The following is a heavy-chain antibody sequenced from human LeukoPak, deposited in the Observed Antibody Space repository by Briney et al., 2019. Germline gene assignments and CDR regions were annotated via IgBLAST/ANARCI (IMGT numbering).Heavy chain of an antibody. CDR2: IIPIFGTA. Sequence: SVKVSCKASGGTFSSYAISWVRQAPGQGLEWMGGIIPIFGTANYAQKFQGRVTITADESTSTAYMELSSLRSEDTAVYYCAIAYSGSYYSRGYFDYWGQGTLVTVSS. J-gene: IGHJ4*02. V-gene: IGHV1-69*13. CDR1: GGTFSSYA. D-gene: IGHD1-26*01. CDR3: AIAYSGSYYSRGYFDY.